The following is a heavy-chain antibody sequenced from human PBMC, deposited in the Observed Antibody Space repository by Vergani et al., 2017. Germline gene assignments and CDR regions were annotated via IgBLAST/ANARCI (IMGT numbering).Heavy chain of an antibody. CDR1: GFTFSSYA. CDR3: AKVPRYSSYGMDV. Sequence: EVQLLESGGGLVQPGGSLRLSCAASGFTFSSYAMSWVRQAPGKGLEWVSAISGSGGSTYYADSVKGRFAISRDNSKNTLYLQMNSLRAEDTAVYYCAKVPRYSSYGMDVWGQGTTVTVSS. CDR2: ISGSGGST. D-gene: IGHD5-18*01. J-gene: IGHJ6*02. V-gene: IGHV3-23*01.